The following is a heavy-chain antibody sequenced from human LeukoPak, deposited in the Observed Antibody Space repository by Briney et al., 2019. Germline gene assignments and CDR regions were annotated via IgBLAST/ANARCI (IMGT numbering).Heavy chain of an antibody. J-gene: IGHJ4*02. V-gene: IGHV4-34*01. Sequence: PSETLSLTCTVSGGSISSYYWSWIRQPPGKGLEWIGEINHSGSTNYNPSLKSRVTISVDTSKNQFSLKLSSVTAADTAVYYCARLPEGGSYVDYWGQGTLVTVSS. CDR3: ARLPEGGSYVDY. CDR1: GGSISSYY. D-gene: IGHD1-26*01. CDR2: INHSGST.